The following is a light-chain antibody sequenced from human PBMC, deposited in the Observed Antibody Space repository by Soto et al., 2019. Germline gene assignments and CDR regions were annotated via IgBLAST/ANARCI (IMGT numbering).Light chain of an antibody. V-gene: IGKV3-20*01. CDR3: QQYERGFT. CDR1: QSVSSMS. J-gene: IGKJ3*01. Sequence: ETVFTQSPGSLSLSPVERATLSCMASQSVSSMSLSWYQQKPGQAPRLLIYGASSRATGIPDRFSGSGSGTDFTLTISRLEPEDFAVYYCQQYERGFTFGPGTKVDIK. CDR2: GAS.